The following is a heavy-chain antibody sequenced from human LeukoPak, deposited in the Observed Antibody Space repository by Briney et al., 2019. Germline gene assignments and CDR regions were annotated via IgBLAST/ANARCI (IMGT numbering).Heavy chain of an antibody. Sequence: PRGSLRLSCVASGFTFGSYSMNLVGQAPGKGLEWVSYISSGSSIMYYADSVQGRYCISRDNAKNSLFLRMDSLRDDDTAVYYCAKAPTAGTTRWYFEHWGQGTLVTVSS. J-gene: IGHJ4*02. CDR1: GFTFGSYS. CDR2: ISSGSSIM. CDR3: AKAPTAGTTRWYFEH. D-gene: IGHD1-26*01. V-gene: IGHV3-48*02.